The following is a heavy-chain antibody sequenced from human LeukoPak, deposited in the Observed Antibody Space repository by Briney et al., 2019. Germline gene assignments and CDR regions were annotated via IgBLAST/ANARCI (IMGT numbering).Heavy chain of an antibody. V-gene: IGHV3-48*01. CDR1: GFTFSSYS. CDR2: ISSGGGTI. D-gene: IGHD1-26*01. J-gene: IGHJ4*02. CDR3: ARRRDSGSLQHFDY. Sequence: GGSLRLSCADSGFTFSSYSMNWVRQAPGKGLEWISYISSGGGTIYYADSVKGRFTISRDNAKNSLYLQMNSLRAEDTAVYYCARRRDSGSLQHFDYWGQGTLVTVSS.